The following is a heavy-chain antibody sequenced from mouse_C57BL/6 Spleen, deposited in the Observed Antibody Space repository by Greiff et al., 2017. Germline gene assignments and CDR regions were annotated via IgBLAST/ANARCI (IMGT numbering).Heavy chain of an antibody. CDR1: GYTFTDYY. Sequence: EVKLQQSGPVLVKPGASVKMSCKASGYTFTDYYMNWVKQSHGKSLEWIGVINPYNGGTSYNQKFKGKDTLTVDKSSSTAYMELNSLTSEDSAVYYCARFDGYYDYWGQGTTLTVSS. CDR2: INPYNGGT. CDR3: ARFDGYYDY. D-gene: IGHD2-3*01. J-gene: IGHJ2*01. V-gene: IGHV1-19*01.